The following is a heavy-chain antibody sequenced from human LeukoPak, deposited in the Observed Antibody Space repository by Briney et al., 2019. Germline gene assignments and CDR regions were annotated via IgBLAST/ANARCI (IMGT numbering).Heavy chain of an antibody. J-gene: IGHJ4*02. CDR2: ISAYNGNT. CDR3: ARDRSGDGSGSYIGPRTVPDLDQATDVSDY. Sequence: ASVKVSCKASGYTFTSYGISWVRQAPGQGLEWMGWISAYNGNTNYAQKLQGRVTMTTDTSTSTAYMELRSLRSDDTAVYYCARDRSGDGSGSYIGPRTVPDLDQATDVSDYWGQGTLVTVSS. D-gene: IGHD3-10*01. V-gene: IGHV1-18*01. CDR1: GYTFTSYG.